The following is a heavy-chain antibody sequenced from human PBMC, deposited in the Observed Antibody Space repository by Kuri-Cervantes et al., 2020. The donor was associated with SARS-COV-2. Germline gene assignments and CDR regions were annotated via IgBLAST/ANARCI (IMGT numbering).Heavy chain of an antibody. J-gene: IGHJ4*02. CDR3: ARGGGSYCAY. Sequence: GGSLRLSCAASGFTFSSYWMSWVRQAPGKGLEWVAHIKQDGSEKYYVDSVKGRFTISRDNPKNSLYLQMNSRRAEDTAVYYGARGGGSYCAYWGQGTLVTVSS. CDR2: IKQDGSEK. CDR1: GFTFSSYW. V-gene: IGHV3-7*01. D-gene: IGHD1-26*01.